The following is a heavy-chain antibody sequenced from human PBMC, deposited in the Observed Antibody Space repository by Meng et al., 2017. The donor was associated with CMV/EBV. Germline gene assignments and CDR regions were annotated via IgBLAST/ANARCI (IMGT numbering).Heavy chain of an antibody. D-gene: IGHD3-3*01. J-gene: IGHJ6*02. CDR3: ARGLKDYDFWSGYHTDYYYYYGMDV. V-gene: IGHV4-59*01. CDR2: IYYSGST. Sequence: SETLSLTCTVSGGSISSYYWSWIRQPPGKGLEWIGYIYYSGSTNYNPSLKSRVIISVDTSKNQFSLKLSSVTAADTAVYYCARGLKDYDFWSGYHTDYYYYYGMDVWGQGTTVTVSS. CDR1: GGSISSYY.